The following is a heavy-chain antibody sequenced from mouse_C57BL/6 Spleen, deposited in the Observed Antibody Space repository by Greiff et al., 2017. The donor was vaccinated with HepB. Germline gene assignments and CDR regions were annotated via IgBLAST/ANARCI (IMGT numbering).Heavy chain of an antibody. D-gene: IGHD1-1*01. CDR3: ARSTVITTVVPDFDY. V-gene: IGHV1-80*01. Sequence: QVQLQQSGAELVKPGASVKISCKASGYAFSSYWMNWVKQRPGKGLEWIGQIYPGDGDTNYNGKFKGKATLTADKSSSTAYMQLSSLTSEDSAVYFCARSTVITTVVPDFDYWGQGTTLTVSS. CDR1: GYAFSSYW. CDR2: IYPGDGDT. J-gene: IGHJ2*01.